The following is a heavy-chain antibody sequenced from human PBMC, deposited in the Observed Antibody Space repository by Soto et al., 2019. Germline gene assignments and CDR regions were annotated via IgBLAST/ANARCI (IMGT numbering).Heavy chain of an antibody. CDR3: ATRTRGGHYYGVDV. Sequence: GGSLRLSCAASGFTFSDFYMNWIRQAPGRGLEWVSHISSASSYTDYADSVKGRFTISRDNGKNSLYLQMNSLRAEDTAVYYCATRTRGGHYYGVDVWGQGTTVTVSS. V-gene: IGHV3-11*06. J-gene: IGHJ6*02. CDR1: GFTFSDFY. CDR2: ISSASSYT. D-gene: IGHD3-10*01.